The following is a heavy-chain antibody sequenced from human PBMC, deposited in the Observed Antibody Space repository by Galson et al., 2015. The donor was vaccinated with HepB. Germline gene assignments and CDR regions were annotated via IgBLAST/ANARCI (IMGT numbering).Heavy chain of an antibody. CDR3: ARGGAVAGIGLRGDYYYGMDV. J-gene: IGHJ6*02. Sequence: SVKVSCKASGGTFSSYAISWVRQAPGQGLEWMGGIIPIFGTANYAQKFQGRVTITADESTSTAYMELSSLRSEDTAVYYCARGGAVAGIGLRGDYYYGMDVWGQGTTVTVSS. CDR2: IIPIFGTA. CDR1: GGTFSSYA. V-gene: IGHV1-69*13. D-gene: IGHD6-19*01.